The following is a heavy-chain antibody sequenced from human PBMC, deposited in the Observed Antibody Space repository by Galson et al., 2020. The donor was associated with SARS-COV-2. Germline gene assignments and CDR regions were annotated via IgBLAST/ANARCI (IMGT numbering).Heavy chain of an antibody. CDR1: RYTINGYY. CDR3: ARLGQQLVYYYYGMDV. CDR2: INPNSGRT. V-gene: IGHV1-2*02. D-gene: IGHD6-13*01. J-gene: IGHJ6*02. Sequence: EEVDCGGCRYTINGYYMHWVRQAPGQGLEWMGWINPNSGRTNYAQKFQGRVTMTRDTSISTAYMELSRLRSDDTAVYYCARLGQQLVYYYYGMDVWGQGTTVTVSS.